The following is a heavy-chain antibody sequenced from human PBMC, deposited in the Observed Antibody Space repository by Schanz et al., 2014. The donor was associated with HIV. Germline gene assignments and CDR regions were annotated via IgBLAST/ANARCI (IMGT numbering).Heavy chain of an antibody. CDR2: IKQDGSEK. CDR1: GISLTNNA. V-gene: IGHV3-7*01. Sequence: EVQQVLESGGGLVQPGGSLRLSCAASGISLTNNAMTWFRQAPGKGLEWVANIKQDGSEKHYVASVKGRFTISRDNAKNSLYLQMSSLRADDTAVYYCARDSGPGIYWGQGTLVTVSS. CDR3: ARDSGPGIY. J-gene: IGHJ4*02. D-gene: IGHD3-10*01.